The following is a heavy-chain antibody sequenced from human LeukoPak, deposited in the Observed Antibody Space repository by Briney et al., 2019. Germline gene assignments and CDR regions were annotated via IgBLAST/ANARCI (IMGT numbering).Heavy chain of an antibody. CDR3: ARAKPGSDSHPFFDY. CDR2: IYSSGIT. Sequence: SETLSLTCTVSGGFIDNHYWSWVRQPPGKGLEWIAYIYSSGITRYNPSLKSRVTISVDTSKNQFSLKLGSVTAADTAVYYCARAKPGSDSHPFFDYWGQGTLVTVSS. J-gene: IGHJ4*02. V-gene: IGHV4-59*11. D-gene: IGHD5-12*01. CDR1: GGFIDNHY.